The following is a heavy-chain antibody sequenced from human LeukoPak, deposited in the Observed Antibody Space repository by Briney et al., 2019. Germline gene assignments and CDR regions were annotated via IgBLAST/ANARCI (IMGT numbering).Heavy chain of an antibody. V-gene: IGHV3-30*03. CDR3: ARTYGDYVQTYWYFDL. Sequence: GGSLRLSCAASGFTFSSYGMHWVRQAPGKGLEWVAVISYDGSNKYYADSVKGRFTISRDNSKNTLYLQMNSLRAEDTAVYYCARTYGDYVQTYWYFDLWGRGTLVTVSS. CDR1: GFTFSSYG. CDR2: ISYDGSNK. J-gene: IGHJ2*01. D-gene: IGHD4-17*01.